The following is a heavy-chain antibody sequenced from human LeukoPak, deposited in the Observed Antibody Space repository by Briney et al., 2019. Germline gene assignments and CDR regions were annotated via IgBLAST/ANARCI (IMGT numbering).Heavy chain of an antibody. Sequence: SETLSLTCTVSDGSISSYGWGWIRQPPGKGLEWIGSIYYSGSTYYNPSLKSRVTISVDTSNNQFSLKLTSVTAADTAMYYCARVPEYYHTLTAYYTRDYFDYWGQGTLVTVSS. V-gene: IGHV4-39*07. D-gene: IGHD3-9*01. CDR3: ARVPEYYHTLTAYYTRDYFDY. CDR2: IYYSGST. J-gene: IGHJ4*02. CDR1: DGSISSYG.